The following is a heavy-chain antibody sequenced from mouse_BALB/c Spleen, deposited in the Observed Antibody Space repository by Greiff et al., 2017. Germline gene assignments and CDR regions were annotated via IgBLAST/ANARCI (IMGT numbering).Heavy chain of an antibody. CDR3: ASNYGFAY. J-gene: IGHJ3*01. Sequence: EVKLMESGPELVKPGASVKISCKASGYSFTGYFMNWVMQSHGKSLEWIGRINPYNGDTFYNQKFKGKATLTVDKSSSTAHMELRSLASEDSAVYYCASNYGFAYWGQGTLVTVSA. CDR1: GYSFTGYF. CDR2: INPYNGDT. V-gene: IGHV1-20*02. D-gene: IGHD2-1*01.